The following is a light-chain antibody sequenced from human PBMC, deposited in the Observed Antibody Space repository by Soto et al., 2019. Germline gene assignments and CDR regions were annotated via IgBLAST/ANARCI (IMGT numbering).Light chain of an antibody. J-gene: IGKJ1*01. V-gene: IGKV1-5*03. CDR3: QHYNSYSEA. CDR1: QSISSW. Sequence: VLMTPSLPCRPASLRAILTPTSRASQSISSWLAWYQQKPGKAPKLLIYKTSSLESGVPSRFSGSGSGTELTLTISSLQPDDFATYYCQHYNSYSEAFGQGTKVDIK. CDR2: KTS.